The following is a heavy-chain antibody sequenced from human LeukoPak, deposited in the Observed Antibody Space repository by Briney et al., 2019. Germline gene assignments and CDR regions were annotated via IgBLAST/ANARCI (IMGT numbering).Heavy chain of an antibody. V-gene: IGHV1-69*13. Sequence: SVKVSCKASGGTFSSYAISWVRQAPGQGLEWMGGIIPIFGTANYAQKFRGRVTITADESTSTAYMELSSLRSEDTAVYYCASVGSIAVAGYPFDYWGQGTLDTVSS. CDR2: IIPIFGTA. CDR3: ASVGSIAVAGYPFDY. D-gene: IGHD6-19*01. J-gene: IGHJ4*02. CDR1: GGTFSSYA.